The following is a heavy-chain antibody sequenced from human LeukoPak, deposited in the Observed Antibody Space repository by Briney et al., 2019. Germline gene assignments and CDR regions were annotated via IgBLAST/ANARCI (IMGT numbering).Heavy chain of an antibody. Sequence: ASVKVSCKASGYTFTGYYMHWVRQAPGQGLEWMGWINPNSGGTNYAQKFQGRVTMTRDTSISTAYMELSRLRSDDTAVYYCARIRLGAPWYFDYWGQGTLVTVSS. J-gene: IGHJ4*02. CDR2: INPNSGGT. V-gene: IGHV1-2*02. D-gene: IGHD3-10*01. CDR1: GYTFTGYY. CDR3: ARIRLGAPWYFDY.